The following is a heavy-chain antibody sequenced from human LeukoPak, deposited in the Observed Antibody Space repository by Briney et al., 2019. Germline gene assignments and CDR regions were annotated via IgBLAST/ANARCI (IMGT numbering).Heavy chain of an antibody. Sequence: PSETLSLTCTVSGGSISGYYWSWIRQPPGKGLEWIGYIYYSGSTNYNPSLKSRVTVSVDTSRNQFSLKLSSVTAADTAVYYCARLNAMTPASYCHALDVWGQGTTVTVSS. CDR2: IYYSGST. CDR1: GGSISGYY. J-gene: IGHJ6*02. D-gene: IGHD4-17*01. CDR3: ARLNAMTPASYCHALDV. V-gene: IGHV4-59*08.